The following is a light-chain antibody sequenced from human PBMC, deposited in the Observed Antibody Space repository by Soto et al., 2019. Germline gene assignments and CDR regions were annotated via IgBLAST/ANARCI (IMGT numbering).Light chain of an antibody. CDR3: QQRSNPIT. J-gene: IGKJ5*01. Sequence: EIVSTQSPGTLSLSPGERATLSCRASQSVSSYLAWYQQKPGQAPRLLIYDASNRATGIPARFSGSGSGTDFTLTISSLEPEDFAVYYCQQRSNPITFGQGTRLEIK. CDR1: QSVSSY. CDR2: DAS. V-gene: IGKV3-11*01.